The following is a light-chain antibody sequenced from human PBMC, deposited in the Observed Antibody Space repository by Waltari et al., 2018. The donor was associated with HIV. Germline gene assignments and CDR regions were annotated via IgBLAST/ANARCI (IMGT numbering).Light chain of an antibody. CDR2: DVN. CDR1: SSYVGGYTS. V-gene: IGLV2-11*01. CDR3: SSYAGRYNYV. J-gene: IGLJ2*01. Sequence: QSALTQPRSLSGSPGQSVTLSCTGSSSYVGGYTSVSWSQRHPAKAPKLMIYDVNRRPSGVPGRFSGSKSGNTASLTISGLEAEDEGDYFCSSYAGRYNYVFGGGTSLTVL.